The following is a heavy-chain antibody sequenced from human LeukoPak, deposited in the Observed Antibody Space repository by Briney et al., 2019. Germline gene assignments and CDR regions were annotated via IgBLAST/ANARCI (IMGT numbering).Heavy chain of an antibody. CDR2: IYYSGST. D-gene: IGHD5-18*01. CDR3: ARGPDTAMVSYYYYYMDV. Sequence: SETLSLTCTVSGGSISSSSYYWGWIRQPPGKGLEWIGSIYYSGSTYYNPSLKSRVTISVDTSKNQFSLKLSSVTAADTAVYYCARGPDTAMVSYYYYYMDVWGKGTTVTVSS. V-gene: IGHV4-39*07. J-gene: IGHJ6*03. CDR1: GGSISSSSYY.